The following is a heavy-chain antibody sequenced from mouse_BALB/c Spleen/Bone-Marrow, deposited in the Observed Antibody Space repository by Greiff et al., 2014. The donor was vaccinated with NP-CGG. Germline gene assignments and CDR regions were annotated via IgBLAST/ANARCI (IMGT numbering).Heavy chain of an antibody. J-gene: IGHJ4*01. CDR2: INPNNGDT. V-gene: IGHV1-18*01. CDR1: GYTFTEYT. Sequence: VQLKESGPGLVKPGASVKISCKTSGYTFTEYTMHWVKQSHGESLEWIGGINPNNGDTSYNQKFKGKATLTVDKSSSTAYMELRSLTSEDSAVYYCGSGSDYYAVDCWGQGTSVTVSS. CDR3: GSGSDYYAVDC. D-gene: IGHD6-1*01.